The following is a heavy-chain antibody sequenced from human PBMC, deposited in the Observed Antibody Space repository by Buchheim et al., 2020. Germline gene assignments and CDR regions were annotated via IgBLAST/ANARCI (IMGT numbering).Heavy chain of an antibody. CDR2: ISSSGSTI. CDR1: GFTFSSYE. D-gene: IGHD5-12*01. V-gene: IGHV3-48*03. Sequence: EVQLVESGGGLVQPGGSLRLSCAASGFTFSSYEMNWVRQAPGKGLEWVSYISSSGSTIYYADSVKGRFTISRDNAKNSLYLQMNSLRTEDTAVYYCASGLVATAYYGMDVWGQGTT. CDR3: ASGLVATAYYGMDV. J-gene: IGHJ6*02.